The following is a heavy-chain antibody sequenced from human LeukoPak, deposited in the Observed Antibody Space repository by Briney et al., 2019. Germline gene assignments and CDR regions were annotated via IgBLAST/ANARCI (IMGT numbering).Heavy chain of an antibody. V-gene: IGHV3-23*01. J-gene: IGHJ4*02. Sequence: GGSLRLSCAASGFTFSSYAMSWVRQAPGKGLEWVSAVSGSGGTTYYADSVKGRFTISRDNSKNTLYLQMNSLRAEDTAVYYCAKDLSGSFRARFDYWGQGTLVTVSS. D-gene: IGHD1-26*01. CDR2: VSGSGGTT. CDR3: AKDLSGSFRARFDY. CDR1: GFTFSSYA.